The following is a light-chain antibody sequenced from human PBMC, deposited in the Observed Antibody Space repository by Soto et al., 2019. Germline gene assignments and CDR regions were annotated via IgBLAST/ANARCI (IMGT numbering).Light chain of an antibody. CDR2: HVT. V-gene: IGLV2-14*03. CDR3: SSYTDSSNYV. Sequence: QSALTQPASVSGSPGQSITISCTGTSSDLAIYNYVSWYQQHPGKAPKLMIYHVTKRPSGVANRFSGSKSGNTASLTISGLEAEDEADYYCSSYTDSSNYVFGTGTKLTVL. J-gene: IGLJ1*01. CDR1: SSDLAIYNY.